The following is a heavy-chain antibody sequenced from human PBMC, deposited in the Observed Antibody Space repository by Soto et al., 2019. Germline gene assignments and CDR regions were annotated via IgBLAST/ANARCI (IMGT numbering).Heavy chain of an antibody. D-gene: IGHD4-17*01. CDR2: ISYDGSNK. J-gene: IGHJ4*02. CDR1: GFTFSSYA. V-gene: IGHV3-30-3*01. CDR3: ARADYGGDYFDY. Sequence: GGSLRLSCAASGFTFSSYAMHWVRQAPGKGLEWVAVISYDGSNKYYADSVKGRFTISRDNSKNTLYLQMNSLRAEDTAVYYCARADYGGDYFDYWGQGTLVTVS.